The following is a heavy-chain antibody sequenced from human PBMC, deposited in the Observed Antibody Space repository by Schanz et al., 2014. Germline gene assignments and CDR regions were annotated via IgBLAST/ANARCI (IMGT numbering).Heavy chain of an antibody. CDR2: IIPSLGLA. J-gene: IGHJ4*02. D-gene: IGHD2-21*01. CDR3: ARDRLECGAECYSVEVFEI. CDR1: GGTFSSFG. V-gene: IGHV1-69*04. Sequence: VQLEQSGAEVKKPGSSVKVSCKASGGTFSSFGINWVRQAPGQGLEWMGRIIPSLGLAKYDHKYQDKVTITADTSTDTADMELSGLRSEDTAGYYCARDRLECGAECYSVEVFEIWGQGTLVIVSS.